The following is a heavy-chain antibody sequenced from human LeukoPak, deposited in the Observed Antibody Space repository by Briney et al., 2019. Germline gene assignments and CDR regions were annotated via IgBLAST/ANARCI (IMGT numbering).Heavy chain of an antibody. D-gene: IGHD2-2*01. Sequence: SETLSLTCTVSGGSISSYYWSWIRQPAGKGLEWIGRIYTSGSTNYNPSLKSRVTMSVDTSKNQFSLKLSSVTAADTAVYYCARYCSSTSCYGGSSQRYYYYYYMDVWGKGTTVTVSS. CDR3: ARYCSSTSCYGGSSQRYYYYYYMDV. CDR2: IYTSGST. J-gene: IGHJ6*03. CDR1: GGSISSYY. V-gene: IGHV4-4*07.